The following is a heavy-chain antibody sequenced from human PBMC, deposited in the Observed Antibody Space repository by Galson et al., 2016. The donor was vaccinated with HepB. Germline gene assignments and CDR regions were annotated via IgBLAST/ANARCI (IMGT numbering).Heavy chain of an antibody. D-gene: IGHD6-19*01. CDR3: ATAYSSGWYFAY. J-gene: IGHJ4*02. V-gene: IGHV3-48*02. CDR2: ISYSSTI. Sequence: SLRLSCAASGFTFSSYSMNWVRQAPGKGPEWVSYISYSSTIYYADSVEGRFTISRDNAKNSLYLQMNSLRDEDTAVYYCATAYSSGWYFAYWGQGTLVTVSS. CDR1: GFTFSSYS.